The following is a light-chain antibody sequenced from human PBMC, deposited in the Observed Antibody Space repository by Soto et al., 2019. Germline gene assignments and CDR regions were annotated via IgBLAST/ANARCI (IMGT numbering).Light chain of an antibody. CDR2: VAS. CDR1: QRCSSN. CDR3: QQPLNWPLT. V-gene: IGKV3-15*01. Sequence: EIGMTQSPATLSVSPGERATLSCRASQRCSSNLAWYQQKPGQAPRLLIFVASTRATGIPARVSGSGSGTEFTLTVTSLQYEAFEVYCCQQPLNWPLTFGGGTRLEIK. J-gene: IGKJ4*01.